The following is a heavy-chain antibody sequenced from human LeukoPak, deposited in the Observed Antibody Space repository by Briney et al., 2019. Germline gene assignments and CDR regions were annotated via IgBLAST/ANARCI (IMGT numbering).Heavy chain of an antibody. D-gene: IGHD3-10*01. CDR1: GYIFTSYF. V-gene: IGHV1-46*01. Sequence: ASVKVSCKASGYIFTSYFMHWVRQAPGQGLEWMGLINPSGGSTRYAQKFQGRVTMTRDMSTSTVYMELSRLRSDDTAVYYCASEEGSQHWGQGTLVTVSS. CDR2: INPSGGST. CDR3: ASEEGSQH. J-gene: IGHJ1*01.